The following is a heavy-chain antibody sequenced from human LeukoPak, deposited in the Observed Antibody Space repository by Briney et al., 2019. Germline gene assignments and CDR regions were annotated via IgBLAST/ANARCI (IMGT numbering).Heavy chain of an antibody. CDR3: VRPIRGYSFDYYDY. Sequence: SETLSLTCTVSGGSITSSYWSWIRQPPAKGLEWIGCIYYSGSTNYNPSLKSRVTMSVDTSKNQFSLKLTSVTAADTAVYYCVRPIRGYSFDYYDYWGQGTLVTVSS. J-gene: IGHJ4*02. D-gene: IGHD5-18*01. CDR2: IYYSGST. CDR1: GGSITSSY. V-gene: IGHV4-59*01.